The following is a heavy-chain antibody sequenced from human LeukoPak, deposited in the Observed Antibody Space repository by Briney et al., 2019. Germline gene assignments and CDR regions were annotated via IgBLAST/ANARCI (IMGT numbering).Heavy chain of an antibody. D-gene: IGHD5-24*01. V-gene: IGHV3-30*02. CDR3: ANEGRDGYNFDY. J-gene: IGHJ4*02. Sequence: GGSLRLSCAASGFTFSDYNMHWVRQAPGKGLEWVAFIRYDGSNKYYADSVKGRFTISRDNSKNTRYLQMNSLRAEDTAVYYCANEGRDGYNFDYWGQGTLVTVSS. CDR1: GFTFSDYN. CDR2: IRYDGSNK.